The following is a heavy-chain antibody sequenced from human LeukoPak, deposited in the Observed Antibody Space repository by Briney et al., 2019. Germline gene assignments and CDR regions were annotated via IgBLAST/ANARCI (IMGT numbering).Heavy chain of an antibody. Sequence: PGGSLRLSCAASGFTFSSYGMHWVRQAPGKGLEWVAVISYDGSNRYYADSVKGRFTISRDTSKNTLYLQMNSLRAEDTAVYYCARDDVMITFGSPRTDYWGQGTLVTVSS. CDR1: GFTFSSYG. CDR2: ISYDGSNR. CDR3: ARDDVMITFGSPRTDY. J-gene: IGHJ4*02. D-gene: IGHD3-16*01. V-gene: IGHV3-30*03.